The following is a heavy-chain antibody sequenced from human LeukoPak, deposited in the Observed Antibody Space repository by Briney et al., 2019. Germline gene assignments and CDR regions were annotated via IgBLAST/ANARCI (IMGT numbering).Heavy chain of an antibody. CDR2: MNSDASST. Sequence: GGSLRLSCVASGFTFTNYWMHWVRQAPGKGLVWVARMNSDASSTSYADSVKGRFTISRDNAKKTLYLQMNCLRADDTAVYYCARGPDYGGPLRGQGTLVTVSP. D-gene: IGHD4-23*01. CDR1: GFTFTNYW. J-gene: IGHJ4*02. CDR3: ARGPDYGGPL. V-gene: IGHV3-74*01.